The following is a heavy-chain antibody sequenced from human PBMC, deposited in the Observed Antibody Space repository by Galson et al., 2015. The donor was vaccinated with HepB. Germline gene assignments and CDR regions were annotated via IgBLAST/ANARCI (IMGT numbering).Heavy chain of an antibody. J-gene: IGHJ5*02. CDR1: GYSFTSYW. CDR3: ARAAGAYPPNIVVVPAGSWFDP. D-gene: IGHD2-2*01. V-gene: IGHV5-51*03. Sequence: QSGAEVKKPGESLKLSCKGSGYSFTSYWIGWVRQMPGKGLEWMGIIYPGDSDTRYSPSFQGQVTISADKSISTAYLQWSSLKASDPAMYYCARAAGAYPPNIVVVPAGSWFDPWGQGTLVTVSS. CDR2: IYPGDSDT.